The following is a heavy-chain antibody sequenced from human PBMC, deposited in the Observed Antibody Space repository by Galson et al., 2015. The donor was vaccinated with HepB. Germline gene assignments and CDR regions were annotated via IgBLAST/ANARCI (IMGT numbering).Heavy chain of an antibody. V-gene: IGHV3-53*01. D-gene: IGHD1-1*01. CDR1: GFTVSDNY. CDR3: ARRDNWNYHYYGMDV. CDR2: IYSGGST. Sequence: SLRLSCAASGFTVSDNYMSWVRQAPGKGLEWVSVIYSGGSTYYADSVKGRFTISRDNSKNTLYLQMNSLRAEDTAVYYCARRDNWNYHYYGMDVWGQGTTVTVSS. J-gene: IGHJ6*02.